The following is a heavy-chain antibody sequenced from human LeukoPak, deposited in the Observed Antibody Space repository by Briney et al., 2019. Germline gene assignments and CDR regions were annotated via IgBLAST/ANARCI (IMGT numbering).Heavy chain of an antibody. J-gene: IGHJ4*02. D-gene: IGHD6-13*01. CDR3: AREQGIPAAGTLFVDY. CDR2: ISSSSGYI. V-gene: IGHV3-21*01. CDR1: GXTFSTYS. Sequence: PGGSLRLSCAASGXTFSTYSLNWVRQAPGKGLEWVSSISSSSGYIYYADSVKGRFTISRDNAKNSLYLQMDSLRAEDTAVYYCAREQGIPAAGTLFVDYWGQGTLVTVSS.